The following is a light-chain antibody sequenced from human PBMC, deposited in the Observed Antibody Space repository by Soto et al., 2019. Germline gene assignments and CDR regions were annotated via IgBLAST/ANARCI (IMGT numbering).Light chain of an antibody. CDR3: QQRWT. Sequence: ETVLTQSPATLSLSPGERATLSCRASQSVSSYLAWYQQKPGQAPRLLIYDASNRATGIPARFSGGGSGTDFTLTISSLEPEDFAVYYCQQRWTFGQGTKVEIK. CDR2: DAS. J-gene: IGKJ1*01. CDR1: QSVSSY. V-gene: IGKV3-11*01.